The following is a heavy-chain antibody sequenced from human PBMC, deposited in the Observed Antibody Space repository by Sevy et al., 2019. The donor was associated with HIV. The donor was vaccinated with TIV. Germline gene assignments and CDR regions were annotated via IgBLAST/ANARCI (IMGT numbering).Heavy chain of an antibody. CDR1: GYTFTGYY. Sequence: ASVKVSCKASGYTFTGYYMHWVRQAPGQGLEWMGRINPNSGGTNYAQKFQGRVTMTRDTSISTAYMELSRLRSDDKAVYYCAREDIVLVVYARGDYGMDVWGQGTTVTVSS. V-gene: IGHV1-2*06. D-gene: IGHD2-8*02. J-gene: IGHJ6*02. CDR3: AREDIVLVVYARGDYGMDV. CDR2: INPNSGGT.